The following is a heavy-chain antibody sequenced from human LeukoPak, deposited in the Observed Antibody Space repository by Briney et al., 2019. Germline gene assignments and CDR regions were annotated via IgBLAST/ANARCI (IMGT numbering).Heavy chain of an antibody. CDR3: ARIGYSSSSFDY. CDR2: IKQDGSIK. D-gene: IGHD6-6*01. Sequence: GGSLRLSCAASGFMFSNYWMCWVRQAPGKGLEWVANIKQDGSIKYYLDSVNGRFTVSRDNAKNSVYLQLNSLKFEDTSVFYCARIGYSSSSFDYWGQGTLVIVSS. V-gene: IGHV3-7*01. CDR1: GFMFSNYW. J-gene: IGHJ4*02.